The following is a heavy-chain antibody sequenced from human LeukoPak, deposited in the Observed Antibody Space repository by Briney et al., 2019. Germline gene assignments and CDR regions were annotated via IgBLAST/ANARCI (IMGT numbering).Heavy chain of an antibody. J-gene: IGHJ4*02. CDR2: INGGNGNT. CDR1: GYTFTSYA. Sequence: GASVKASCTASGYTFTSYAMHWVRQAPGQRLEWMGWINGGNGNTKYSQEFQGRVTITRDTSASTAYMEMSSLTSEDMAVYYCARDGRRHGSGSYSVGFDYWGQGTLVTVSS. V-gene: IGHV1-3*03. CDR3: ARDGRRHGSGSYSVGFDY. D-gene: IGHD3-10*01.